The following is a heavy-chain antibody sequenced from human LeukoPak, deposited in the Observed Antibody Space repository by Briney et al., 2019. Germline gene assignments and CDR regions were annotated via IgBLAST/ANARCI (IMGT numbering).Heavy chain of an antibody. Sequence: GGSLRLSCAASGFTFSSYAMHWVRQAPGKGLEWVAVISYDGSNKYYADSVKGRFTISRDNSKNTLYLQMNSLRAEDTAVYYCARDYYDTSGYSFYYWGQGALVTVSS. CDR1: GFTFSSYA. V-gene: IGHV3-30*04. CDR2: ISYDGSNK. D-gene: IGHD3-22*01. J-gene: IGHJ4*02. CDR3: ARDYYDTSGYSFYY.